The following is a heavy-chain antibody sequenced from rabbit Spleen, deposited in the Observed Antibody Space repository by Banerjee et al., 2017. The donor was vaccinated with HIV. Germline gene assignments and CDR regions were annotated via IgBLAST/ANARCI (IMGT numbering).Heavy chain of an antibody. CDR1: GFSFSNKA. Sequence: QLVESGGGLVKPEGSLKLSCTASGFSFSNKAVMCWVRQAPGKGLEWIGYIDPVFGITYYANWVNGRFSISRENAQNTLYLQLNSLTAADTATYFCARDAATSFSSYGMDLWGQGTLVTVS. CDR3: ARDAATSFSSYGMDL. J-gene: IGHJ6*01. V-gene: IGHV1S7*01. D-gene: IGHD8-1*01. CDR2: IDPVFGIT.